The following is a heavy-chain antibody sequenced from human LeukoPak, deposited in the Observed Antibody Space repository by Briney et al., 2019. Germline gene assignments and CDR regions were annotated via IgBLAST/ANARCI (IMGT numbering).Heavy chain of an antibody. CDR1: GYTFTNYN. CDR2: ISPYNGDT. CDR3: AREAADHLDY. V-gene: IGHV1-18*01. J-gene: IGHJ4*02. Sequence: ASVKVSCKPSGYTFTNYNLAWVRRAPGEGLEWMGWISPYNGDTNYAPKFQGRVTLTTDTSTSTGYMELRNLRSDDTAVYYCAREAADHLDYWGQGTLVTVSS.